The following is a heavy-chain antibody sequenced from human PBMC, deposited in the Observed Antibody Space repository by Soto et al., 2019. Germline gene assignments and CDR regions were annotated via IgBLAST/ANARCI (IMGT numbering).Heavy chain of an antibody. CDR1: GFSLSTSGVG. Sequence: QLTLKESGPTLVKPTQTLTLTCTFSGFSLSTSGVGVGWIRQPPGKALEWLALIYWVDDKRYSPSLKSRLTITKDTSKTQVGLTMTNMDPVDTAIYYCAHSPMREYSSAFDIWGQGTMVTVSS. CDR3: AHSPMREYSSAFDI. D-gene: IGHD6-6*01. J-gene: IGHJ3*02. V-gene: IGHV2-5*02. CDR2: IYWVDDK.